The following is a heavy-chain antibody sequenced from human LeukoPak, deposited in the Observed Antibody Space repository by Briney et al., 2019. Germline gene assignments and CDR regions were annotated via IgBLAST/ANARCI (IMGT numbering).Heavy chain of an antibody. CDR3: ARVVYGSGSYFDL. V-gene: IGHV3-66*01. J-gene: IGHJ4*02. CDR1: GSTVNNNY. Sequence: GGSLRLSCAASGSTVNNNYMSWVRQAPGKGLEWVSIIYSGGDTNYADSVKGRLTISRDNSKNTLFLQMNSLRADDTAVYYCARVVYGSGSYFDLWGQGTLVTVSS. D-gene: IGHD3-10*01. CDR2: IYSGGDT.